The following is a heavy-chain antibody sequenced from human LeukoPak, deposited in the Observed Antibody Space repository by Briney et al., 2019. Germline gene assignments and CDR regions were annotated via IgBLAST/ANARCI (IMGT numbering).Heavy chain of an antibody. D-gene: IGHD4-11*01. Sequence: QAGGSLRLSCAASGFTFSSYWMSWVRQAPGKGLEWVANINQDGSANYYVDSVKGRFTIYRDNGKTSVYLQMNSLGVDDTAVYYCGTYSINNAQEFQYWGQGTLVTVPS. CDR2: INQDGSAN. CDR1: GFTFSSYW. V-gene: IGHV3-7*01. CDR3: GTYSINNAQEFQY. J-gene: IGHJ1*01.